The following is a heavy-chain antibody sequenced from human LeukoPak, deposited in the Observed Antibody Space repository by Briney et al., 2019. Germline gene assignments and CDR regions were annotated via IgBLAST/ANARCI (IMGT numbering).Heavy chain of an antibody. J-gene: IGHJ1*01. V-gene: IGHV1-18*01. CDR2: ISAYNGNT. D-gene: IGHD6-19*01. CDR1: GYTFTSYG. Sequence: ASVKVSCKASGYTFTSYGISWVRQAPGQGLEWMGWISAYNGNTNYAQKLQGRVTMTTDTSTSTAYMELRSLRSDDTAVYYCARDPVGIAVAGPEYFQHWGQGTLVTVSS. CDR3: ARDPVGIAVAGPEYFQH.